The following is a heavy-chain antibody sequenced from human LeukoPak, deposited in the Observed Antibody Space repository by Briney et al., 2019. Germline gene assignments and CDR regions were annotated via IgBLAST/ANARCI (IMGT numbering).Heavy chain of an antibody. CDR1: GYTFTGYY. CDR2: INPNSGGT. D-gene: IGHD1-1*01. CDR3: ARADVGTTHYYYMDV. Sequence: ASVKVSCKASGYTFTGYYMHWVRQAPGQGLEWMGWINPNSGGTNYAQKFQGRVTMTRDTSISTAYMELSRLRSDDTAVYYCARADVGTTHYYYMDVWGKGTTVTVSS. J-gene: IGHJ6*03. V-gene: IGHV1-2*02.